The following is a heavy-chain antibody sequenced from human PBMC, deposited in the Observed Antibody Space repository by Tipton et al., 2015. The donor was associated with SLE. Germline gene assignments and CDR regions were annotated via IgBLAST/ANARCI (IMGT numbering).Heavy chain of an antibody. J-gene: IGHJ3*02. Sequence: TLSLTCTVSGGSIGGSNYYWGWIRQPPGKGLEWIGSIYYSGGTYYNPSLKSRITIFVDTSKNQFSLKLSSMTAADTAVYYCGSRDNWNPVDIWGQGTMVTVSS. CDR3: GSRDNWNPVDI. D-gene: IGHD1-20*01. CDR1: GGSIGGSNYY. CDR2: IYYSGGT. V-gene: IGHV4-39*01.